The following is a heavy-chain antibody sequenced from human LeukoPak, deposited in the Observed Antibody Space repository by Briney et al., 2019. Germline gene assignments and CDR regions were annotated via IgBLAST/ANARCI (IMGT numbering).Heavy chain of an antibody. V-gene: IGHV1-46*01. D-gene: IGHD3-10*01. CDR2: INPSGGST. J-gene: IGHJ4*02. Sequence: ASVKVSCRASGYTFTSYYMHWVRQAPGQGLEWMGIINPSGGSTSYAQKFQGRATMTRDTSTSTVYMELSSLRSEDTAVYYCARVGGPGYGSGSRAFDYWGQGTLVTVSS. CDR1: GYTFTSYY. CDR3: ARVGGPGYGSGSRAFDY.